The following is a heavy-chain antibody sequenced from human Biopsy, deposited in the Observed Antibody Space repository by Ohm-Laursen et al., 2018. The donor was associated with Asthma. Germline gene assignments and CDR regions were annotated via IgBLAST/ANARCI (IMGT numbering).Heavy chain of an antibody. D-gene: IGHD5-12*01. Sequence: VASVKVSCKASGDSFSNYAISWVRQAPGQGLEWMGGLIPVLGTPDHAQMFEGRVTITADGSTSTAYMELSSLSSEDTAVYYCARGYSGSDRIVYYYSGLEVWGQGTTVTVSS. J-gene: IGHJ6*02. CDR3: ARGYSGSDRIVYYYSGLEV. CDR2: LIPVLGTP. CDR1: GDSFSNYA. V-gene: IGHV1-69*13.